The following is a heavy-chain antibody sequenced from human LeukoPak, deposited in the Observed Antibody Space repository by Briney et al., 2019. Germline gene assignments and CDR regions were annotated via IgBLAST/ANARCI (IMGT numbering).Heavy chain of an antibody. Sequence: GGSLRLSCTASGFTLSTAWMHWVRQVPGQGLEWVTVISYDGSNKYYADSVKGRFTISRDNSKNTLYLQMNSLTAEDTAVYYCAKDGGSLTYYFDYWGQGTLVTVSS. J-gene: IGHJ4*02. D-gene: IGHD1-26*01. CDR2: ISYDGSNK. CDR3: AKDGGSLTYYFDY. V-gene: IGHV3-30*18. CDR1: GFTLSTAW.